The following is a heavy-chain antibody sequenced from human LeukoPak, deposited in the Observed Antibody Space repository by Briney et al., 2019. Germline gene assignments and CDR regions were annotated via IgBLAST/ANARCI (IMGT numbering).Heavy chain of an antibody. CDR3: ARDPSDYYGSGSPLDY. Sequence: SGGSLRLSCAASGFTFSSYGMHWVRQAPGKGLEWVAVIWYDGSNKYYADSVKGRFTISRDNSKNTLYLQMNSLRAEDTAVYYCARDPSDYYGSGSPLDYWGQGTLVTVSS. D-gene: IGHD3-10*01. CDR1: GFTFSSYG. CDR2: IWYDGSNK. J-gene: IGHJ4*02. V-gene: IGHV3-33*01.